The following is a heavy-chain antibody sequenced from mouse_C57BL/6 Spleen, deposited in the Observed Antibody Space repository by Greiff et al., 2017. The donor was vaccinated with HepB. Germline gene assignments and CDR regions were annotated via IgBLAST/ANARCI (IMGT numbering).Heavy chain of an antibody. V-gene: IGHV1-4*01. CDR2: INPSSGYT. Sequence: QVQLKESGAELARPGASVKMSCKASGYTFTSYTMHWVKQRPGQGLEWIGYINPSSGYTKYTQKFKDKATLTADKSSSTAYMQLSSLTSEDSAVYYCARSDSNYEGWFAYWGQGTLVTVSA. D-gene: IGHD2-5*01. J-gene: IGHJ3*01. CDR3: ARSDSNYEGWFAY. CDR1: GYTFTSYT.